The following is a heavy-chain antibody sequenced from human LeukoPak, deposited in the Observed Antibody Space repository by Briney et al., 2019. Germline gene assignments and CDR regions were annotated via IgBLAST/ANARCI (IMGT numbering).Heavy chain of an antibody. J-gene: IGHJ4*02. CDR1: GYTFTSYG. D-gene: IGHD3-22*01. V-gene: IGHV1-18*01. Sequence: ASVKVSCKASGYTFTSYGISWVRQAPAQGLEWMGWISAYNGNTNYAQKLQGRVTMTTDTSTSTAYMELRSLRSDDTAVYYCARDRSVGVRYYYDSSGYYGPDYWGQGTLVTVSS. CDR2: ISAYNGNT. CDR3: ARDRSVGVRYYYDSSGYYGPDY.